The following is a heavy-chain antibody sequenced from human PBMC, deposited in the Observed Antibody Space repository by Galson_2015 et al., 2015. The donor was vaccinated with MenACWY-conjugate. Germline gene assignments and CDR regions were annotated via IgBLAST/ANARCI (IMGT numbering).Heavy chain of an antibody. CDR1: GYTFISYG. CDR2: ISAYNAIT. J-gene: IGHJ6*02. Sequence: SVKVSCKASGYTFISYGISWVRQAPGQGLEWMGWISAYNAITNYAQKLQGRVTMTTDKSTSTAYMELRSLRSDDTAVYYCARDFPQNYYHYGMDVWGQGTTVTVSS. CDR3: ARDFPQNYYHYGMDV. V-gene: IGHV1-18*01.